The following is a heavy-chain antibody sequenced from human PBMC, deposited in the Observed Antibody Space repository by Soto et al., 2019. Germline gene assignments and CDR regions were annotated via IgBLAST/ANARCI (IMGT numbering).Heavy chain of an antibody. CDR3: AKDGTPYDYIWGLDY. J-gene: IGHJ4*02. CDR2: ISGSGGST. CDR1: GFTFSSYA. Sequence: PGGSLRLSCAASGFTFSSYAMSWVRQAPGKGLEWVSAISGSGGSTYYADSVKGRFTISRDNSRNTLYLQMNSLRAEDTAVYYCAKDGTPYDYIWGLDYWGQGTLVTVSS. V-gene: IGHV3-23*01. D-gene: IGHD3-16*01.